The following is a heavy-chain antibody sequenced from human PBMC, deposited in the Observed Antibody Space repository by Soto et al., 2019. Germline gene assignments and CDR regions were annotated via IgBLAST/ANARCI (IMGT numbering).Heavy chain of an antibody. CDR3: ARDHSNDDNVWWLDR. CDR2: INPGGGNI. CDR1: GYTFTRHY. V-gene: IGHV1-46*01. J-gene: IGHJ5*02. Sequence: ASVKVSCKASGYTFTRHYMHWWRQAPGQGLQWMAVINPGGGNIHYAQKFQGRVTMTRDTSTSTFYMELSSLRSEDTAIYYCARDHSNDDNVWWLDRWGQGNLVTVAS. D-gene: IGHD3-16*01.